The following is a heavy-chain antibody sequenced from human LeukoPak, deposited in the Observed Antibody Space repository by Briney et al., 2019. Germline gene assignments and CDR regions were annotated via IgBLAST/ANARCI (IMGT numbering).Heavy chain of an antibody. CDR1: GYTFTSYG. CDR3: ARDFWLGSGSCDFDY. D-gene: IGHD3-10*01. J-gene: IGHJ4*02. Sequence: ASVKVSCKASGYTFTSYGISWVRQAPGQGLEWMGWISAYNGNTNYAQKLQGRVTMTTDTSTSTAYMELRSLRSDDTAVYYCARDFWLGSGSCDFDYWGQGTLVTVSS. CDR2: ISAYNGNT. V-gene: IGHV1-18*01.